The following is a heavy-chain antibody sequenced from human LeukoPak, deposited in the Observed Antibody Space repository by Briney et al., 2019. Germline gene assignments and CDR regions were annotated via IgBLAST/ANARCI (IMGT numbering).Heavy chain of an antibody. J-gene: IGHJ6*02. CDR2: MNPNSGNT. D-gene: IGHD3-9*01. V-gene: IGHV1-8*02. Sequence: ASVKVSCKASGYIFTAYYMHWVRQATGQGLEWMGWMNPNSGNTGYAQKFQGRVTMTRNTSISTAYMELSSLRSEDTAVYYCARTGYDILGGMDVWGQGTTVTVSS. CDR3: ARTGYDILGGMDV. CDR1: GYIFTAYY.